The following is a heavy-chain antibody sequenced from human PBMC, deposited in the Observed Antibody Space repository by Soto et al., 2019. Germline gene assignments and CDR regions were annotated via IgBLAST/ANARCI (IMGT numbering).Heavy chain of an antibody. V-gene: IGHV4-30-4*01. D-gene: IGHD2-21*02. CDR3: ARDESRHDSRNYFDY. Sequence: SETLSLTCTVSGGSISSGDYYWSWIRQPPGKGLEWIGYIYYSGSTYYNPSLKSRVTISVDTSKNQFSLKLSSVTAADTAVYYCARDESRHDSRNYFDYWGQGTLVTVSS. CDR2: IYYSGST. CDR1: GGSISSGDYY. J-gene: IGHJ4*02.